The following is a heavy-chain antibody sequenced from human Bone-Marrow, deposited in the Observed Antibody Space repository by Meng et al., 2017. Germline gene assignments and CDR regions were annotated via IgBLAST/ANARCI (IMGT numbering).Heavy chain of an antibody. J-gene: IGHJ2*01. Sequence: QVPLQESGPGLVKPSQTLSFTCTVSGGSISSGNHYWSWIRQHPGKGLEYIGYIYYSGSTYYNPSLKSRVIISVDTSKNQFSLRLNSVTAADTAVYYCASLYGDSSVWYLDLWGRGTLVTVSS. D-gene: IGHD4-17*01. V-gene: IGHV4-31*03. CDR1: GGSISSGNHY. CDR3: ASLYGDSSVWYLDL. CDR2: IYYSGST.